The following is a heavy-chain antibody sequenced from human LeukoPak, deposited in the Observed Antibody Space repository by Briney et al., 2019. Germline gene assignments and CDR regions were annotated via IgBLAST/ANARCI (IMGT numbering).Heavy chain of an antibody. CDR1: GFTFDHYA. Sequence: GRSLRLSCAASGFTFDHYAMSWVRQPPGKGLEWVSAVSGNGGTTYYADSVKGRFTNSRDNSRNTQFLQMNSLRAEDTAVYYCAKVSVWATRFFDQWGQGTLVTVSS. V-gene: IGHV3-23*01. D-gene: IGHD1-26*01. J-gene: IGHJ4*02. CDR3: AKVSVWATRFFDQ. CDR2: VSGNGGTT.